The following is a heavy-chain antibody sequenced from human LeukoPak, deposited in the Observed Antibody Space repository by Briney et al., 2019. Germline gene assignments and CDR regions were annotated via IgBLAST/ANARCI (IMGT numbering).Heavy chain of an antibody. V-gene: IGHV3-30-3*01. D-gene: IGHD3-10*01. CDR2: ISYDGSNK. Sequence: GGSLRLSCAASGFTFSSYAMHWVRQAPGKGLEWVAVISYDGSNKYYADSVKGRFTISRDNSKNTLYLQMNSLRAEDTAVYYCARDPKSFTMVRGVLDYWGQGTLVTVSS. CDR1: GFTFSSYA. CDR3: ARDPKSFTMVRGVLDY. J-gene: IGHJ4*02.